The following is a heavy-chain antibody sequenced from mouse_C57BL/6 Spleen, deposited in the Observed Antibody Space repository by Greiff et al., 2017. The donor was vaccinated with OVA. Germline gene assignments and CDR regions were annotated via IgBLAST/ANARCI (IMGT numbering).Heavy chain of an antibody. Sequence: VQLVESDAELVKPGASVKISCKVSGYTFTDHTIHWMKQRPEQGLEWIGYIYPRDGSTKYNEKFKGKATLTADKSSSTAYMQLNSLTSEDSAVYFCANTVVATYWYFDVWGTGTTVTVSS. CDR2: IYPRDGST. V-gene: IGHV1-78*01. D-gene: IGHD1-1*01. CDR3: ANTVVATYWYFDV. CDR1: GYTFTDHT. J-gene: IGHJ1*03.